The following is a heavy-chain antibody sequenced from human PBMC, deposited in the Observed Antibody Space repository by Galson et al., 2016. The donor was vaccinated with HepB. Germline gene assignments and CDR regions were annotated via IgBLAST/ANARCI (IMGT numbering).Heavy chain of an antibody. CDR3: ARHDYGPYCGGDCRDAFEI. J-gene: IGHJ3*02. CDR1: GGSISSYAYY. Sequence: SETLSLTCLVSGGSISSYAYYWGWIRQPPGKGLEWIGSISYTGNTYYNPSLKRRVIISVDTSKNELPLKLSSVTAADTAVYYCARHDYGPYCGGDCRDAFEIWGQGTMVTVSS. V-gene: IGHV4-39*01. D-gene: IGHD2-21*02. CDR2: ISYTGNT.